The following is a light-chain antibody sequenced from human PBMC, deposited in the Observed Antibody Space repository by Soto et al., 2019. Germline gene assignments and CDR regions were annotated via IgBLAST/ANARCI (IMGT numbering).Light chain of an antibody. V-gene: IGKV3-11*01. Sequence: EIVMTQSPATLSVSPGERATLSCRASQSVKTFLVWYQQRPGPGPRLLIYDASHRAAGIPARFSGSGFGTDFTLTISSLEPEDAAVYYCQQRSNWPPITFGQGTRLEIK. J-gene: IGKJ5*01. CDR1: QSVKTF. CDR2: DAS. CDR3: QQRSNWPPIT.